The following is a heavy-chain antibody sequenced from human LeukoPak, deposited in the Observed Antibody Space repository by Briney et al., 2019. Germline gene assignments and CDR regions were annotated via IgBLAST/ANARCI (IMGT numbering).Heavy chain of an antibody. CDR1: GGSFSGYY. D-gene: IGHD3-22*01. CDR3: ARLGYYYDSASSGPTDY. V-gene: IGHV4-34*01. J-gene: IGHJ4*02. CDR2: INHSGST. Sequence: SETLSLTCAVYGGSFSGYYWSWLRQPPGKGLEWIGEINHSGSTNYNPSLKSRVTISVDTSKNQFSLKLSSVTAADTAVYYCARLGYYYDSASSGPTDYWGQGTLVTVSS.